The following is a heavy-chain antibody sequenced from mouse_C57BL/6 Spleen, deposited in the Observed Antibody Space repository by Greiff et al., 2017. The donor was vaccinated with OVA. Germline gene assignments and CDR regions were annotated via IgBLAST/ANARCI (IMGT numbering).Heavy chain of an antibody. CDR2: SRNKANDYTT. J-gene: IGHJ1*03. V-gene: IGHV7-1*01. D-gene: IGHD2-4*01. CDR3: ARDHYEYDDGSYWYFDV. CDR1: GFTFSDFY. Sequence: EVQLVESGGGLVQSGRSLRLSCATSGFTFSDFYMEWVRQAPGKGLEWIAASRNKANDYTTEYSASVKGRFIVSRDTSQSILYLQMNALRAEDTAIYYCARDHYEYDDGSYWYFDVWGTGTTVTVSS.